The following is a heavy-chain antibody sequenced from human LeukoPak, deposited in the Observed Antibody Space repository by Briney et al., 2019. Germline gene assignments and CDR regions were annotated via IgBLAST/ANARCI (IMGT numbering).Heavy chain of an antibody. CDR3: ARSGTSRYYFYGMDV. J-gene: IGHJ6*02. CDR2: IYYTGST. V-gene: IGHV4-59*08. Sequence: PSETLSLTCTVSGGSISIYYWNWIRQPPGKGLEWVGYIYYTGSTNYNPSLKSRVTISVDTSKNQCSLKLNSVTATDTAVYYCARSGTSRYYFYGMDVWGQGTTVTVSS. D-gene: IGHD1/OR15-1a*01. CDR1: GGSISIYY.